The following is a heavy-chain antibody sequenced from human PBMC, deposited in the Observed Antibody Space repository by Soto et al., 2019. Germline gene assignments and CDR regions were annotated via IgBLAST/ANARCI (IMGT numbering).Heavy chain of an antibody. J-gene: IGHJ6*02. V-gene: IGHV1-58*01. CDR3: AADRPGEYSSSLYADYYYYGMDV. Sequence: GASVKVSCKASGFTFTSSAVQWVRQARGQRLEWIGWIVVGSGNTNYAQKFQERVTITRDMSTSTAYMELSSLRSEDTAVYYCAADRPGEYSSSLYADYYYYGMDVWGQGTTVTVSS. D-gene: IGHD6-6*01. CDR1: GFTFTSSA. CDR2: IVVGSGNT.